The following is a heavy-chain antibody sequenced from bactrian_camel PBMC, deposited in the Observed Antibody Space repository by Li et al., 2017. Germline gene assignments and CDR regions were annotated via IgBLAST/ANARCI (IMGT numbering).Heavy chain of an antibody. J-gene: IGHJ6*01. V-gene: IGHV3S1*01. CDR3: AARGPNCYTKLSVRDFTY. CDR2: IMILDATT. Sequence: HVQLVESGGGSVQAGGSLRLSCAASGNTYTSSCMAWFRQAPGKEREGVAAIMILDATTYYADSVKGRLTISRDAAKTTLYLQMNSLKPKDTAMHYCAARGPNCYTKLSVRDFTYWGQGTQVTVS. CDR1: GNTYTSSC. D-gene: IGHD8*01.